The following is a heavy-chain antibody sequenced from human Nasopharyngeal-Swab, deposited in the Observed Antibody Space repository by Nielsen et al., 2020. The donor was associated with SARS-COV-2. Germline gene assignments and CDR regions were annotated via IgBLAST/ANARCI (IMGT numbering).Heavy chain of an antibody. Sequence: GESLKISCAASGFTFSSYWMHWVRQAPGKGLVWVSRINSDGSSTSCADSVKGRFTISRDNAKNTLYLQMNSLRAEDTAVYYCARDLPPLYYYYYGMDVWGQGTTVTVSS. V-gene: IGHV3-74*01. CDR2: INSDGSST. J-gene: IGHJ6*02. CDR1: GFTFSSYW. CDR3: ARDLPPLYYYYYGMDV.